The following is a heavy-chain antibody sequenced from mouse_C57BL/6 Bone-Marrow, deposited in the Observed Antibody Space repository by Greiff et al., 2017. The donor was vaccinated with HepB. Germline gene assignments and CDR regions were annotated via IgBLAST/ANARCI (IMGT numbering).Heavy chain of an antibody. D-gene: IGHD2-12*01. Sequence: QVQLQQPGAKLVKPGASVKLSCKASGYTFTSYWMHWVKQRPGQGLEWIGMIHPNSGSTNYNEKFKSKATLTVDKSSSTAYMQLSSLTSEDSAVYYCARRGLRRWFAYWGQGTLVTVSA. CDR2: IHPNSGST. CDR3: ARRGLRRWFAY. V-gene: IGHV1-64*01. J-gene: IGHJ3*01. CDR1: GYTFTSYW.